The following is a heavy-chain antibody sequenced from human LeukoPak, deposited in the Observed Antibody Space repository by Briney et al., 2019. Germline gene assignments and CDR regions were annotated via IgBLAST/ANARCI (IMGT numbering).Heavy chain of an antibody. CDR1: GYTFTSYG. V-gene: IGHV1-18*01. CDR2: ISAYNGNT. CDR3: ARDSALIDVSQWFGELFPGYYFDY. Sequence: GASVKVSCKASGYTFTSYGISWVRQAPGQGLEWMGWISAYNGNTNYAQKLQGRVTMTTDTSTSTAYMELRSLRSNDTAVYYCARDSALIDVSQWFGELFPGYYFDYWGQGTLVTVSS. J-gene: IGHJ4*02. D-gene: IGHD3-10*01.